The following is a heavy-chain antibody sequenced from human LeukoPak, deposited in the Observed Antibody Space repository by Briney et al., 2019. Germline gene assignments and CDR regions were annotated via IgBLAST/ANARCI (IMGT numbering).Heavy chain of an antibody. J-gene: IGHJ3*02. CDR2: ISAYNGNT. V-gene: IGHV1-18*01. CDR3: ARVLYYYDSSGYYPDAFDI. CDR1: GYTFTSYG. Sequence: GASVKVSCKASGYTFTSYGISWVRQAPGQGLEWMGWISAYNGNTNYAQKLQGRVTMTTDTSTSTAYMELRSLRSDDTAVYYCARVLYYYDSSGYYPDAFDIWGQGTMVTVSS. D-gene: IGHD3-22*01.